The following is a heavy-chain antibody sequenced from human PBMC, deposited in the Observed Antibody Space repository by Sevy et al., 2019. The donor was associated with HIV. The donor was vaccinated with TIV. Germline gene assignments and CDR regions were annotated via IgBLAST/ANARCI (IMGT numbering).Heavy chain of an antibody. CDR2: ISGSGDST. CDR3: ARRPDFGVVIPTGVLDV. D-gene: IGHD3-3*01. V-gene: IGHV3-23*01. Sequence: GGSLRLSCAASGFTFSSYAMSWVRQAPGKGLQWVSVISGSGDSTYYADSVMGRFTIFRDNSKNTMYLQMTSLTAGDTAVYFCARRPDFGVVIPTGVLDVWGQGTTVTVSS. J-gene: IGHJ6*02. CDR1: GFTFSSYA.